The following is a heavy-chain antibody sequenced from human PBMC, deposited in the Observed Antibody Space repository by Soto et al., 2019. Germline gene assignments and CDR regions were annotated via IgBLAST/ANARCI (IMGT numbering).Heavy chain of an antibody. J-gene: IGHJ4*02. Sequence: PEETLSLTCGVYGGSFGGYYWSWIRQPPGKGLEWIGEINHSGSTNYNPSLKSRVTVSIDTSKNQFSLKLTSVTAADTAVYYCASPSVDCGGDCYYFGYWGQGTLVTVSS. V-gene: IGHV4-34*01. D-gene: IGHD2-21*02. CDR1: GGSFGGYY. CDR3: ASPSVDCGGDCYYFGY. CDR2: INHSGST.